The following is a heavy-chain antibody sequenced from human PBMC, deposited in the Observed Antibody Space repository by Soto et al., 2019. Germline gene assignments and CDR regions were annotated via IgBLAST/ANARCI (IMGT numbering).Heavy chain of an antibody. D-gene: IGHD4-4*01. CDR1: GFTFSSFP. V-gene: IGHV3-30*09. J-gene: IGHJ1*01. Sequence: PGGSLRLSCAGSGFTFSSFPLHWVGQAPGTELEWVAVISFDGANKYYADSVKGRFALSRDNSKNTVFLQMNSLRRDDTAIYYCARRTRVTTRSFQHWGQGTQVTVSS. CDR3: ARRTRVTTRSFQH. CDR2: ISFDGANK.